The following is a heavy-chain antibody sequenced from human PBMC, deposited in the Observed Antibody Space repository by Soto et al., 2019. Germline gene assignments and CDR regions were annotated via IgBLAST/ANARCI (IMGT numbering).Heavy chain of an antibody. Sequence: EVQLVESGGDLVQPGGSLRLSCAASGFTFSSYWMSWVRQAPGKGLEWVANIKQDGSEKMYVDSVKGRFTISRDNAKDSLSPQMNSLRAEDTAVYYCARGRGLDYWGQGTLVTVSS. CDR2: IKQDGSEK. CDR3: ARGRGLDY. CDR1: GFTFSSYW. J-gene: IGHJ4*02. D-gene: IGHD3-16*01. V-gene: IGHV3-7*01.